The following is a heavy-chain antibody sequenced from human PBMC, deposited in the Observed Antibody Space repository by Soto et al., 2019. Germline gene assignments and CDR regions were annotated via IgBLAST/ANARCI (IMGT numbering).Heavy chain of an antibody. CDR3: ARDLTIQMATITYFYHGMDV. CDR1: GFTFSSYW. CDR2: INSDGSST. D-gene: IGHD5-12*01. J-gene: IGHJ6*02. V-gene: IGHV3-74*01. Sequence: LRLSCAASGFTFSSYWMHWVRQAPGKGLVWVSRINSDGSSTSYADSVKGRFTISRDNAKNTLYLQMNSLRAEDTAVYYCARDLTIQMATITYFYHGMDVWGQGTTGTVSS.